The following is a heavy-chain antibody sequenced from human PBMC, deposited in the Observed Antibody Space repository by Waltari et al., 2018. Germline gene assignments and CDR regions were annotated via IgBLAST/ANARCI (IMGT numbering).Heavy chain of an antibody. CDR1: GCTFSSYA. CDR3: ANARATGGVH. Sequence: EVQLLESGGGLVQPGGSLRLSCAASGCTFSSYAMNWVRQAPGKGLEWVSGISGSAGSTYDADSVKGRFTISRDNSKNTLYLQMNSLRAEDTAVYYCANARATGGVHWGQGTLVNVSS. J-gene: IGHJ4*02. D-gene: IGHD3-10*01. CDR2: ISGSAGST. V-gene: IGHV3-23*01.